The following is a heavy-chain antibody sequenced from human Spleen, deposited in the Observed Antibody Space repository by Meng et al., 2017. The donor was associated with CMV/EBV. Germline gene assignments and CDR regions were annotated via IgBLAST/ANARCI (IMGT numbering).Heavy chain of an antibody. CDR2: INPNSGGT. CDR3: ARVRQRITMPFDY. Sequence: ASVKVSCKASGYTFTGYYMHWVRQAPGQGLEWMGWINPNSGGTNYAQKFQGRVTMTRDTSISTAYMELSRLRSDDTAVYYCARVRQRITMPFDYWGQGTLVIVSS. D-gene: IGHD3-10*01. V-gene: IGHV1-2*02. CDR1: GYTFTGYY. J-gene: IGHJ4*02.